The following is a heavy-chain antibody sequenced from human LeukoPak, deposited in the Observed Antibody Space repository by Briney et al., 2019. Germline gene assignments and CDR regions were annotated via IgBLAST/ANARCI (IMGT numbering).Heavy chain of an antibody. J-gene: IGHJ5*02. Sequence: PETLSLTCAVSGGSISSSNWWRWVRQPPGKGLEWIVEIYYSGSTNYNPSLQSRVTISVDKSKNQFSLKLSSVTAADTAVYYCARDRGARGLRYFDWSTFDPWGQGTLVTVSS. CDR2: IYYSGST. V-gene: IGHV4-4*03. CDR3: ARDRGARGLRYFDWSTFDP. D-gene: IGHD3-9*01. CDR1: GGSISSSNW.